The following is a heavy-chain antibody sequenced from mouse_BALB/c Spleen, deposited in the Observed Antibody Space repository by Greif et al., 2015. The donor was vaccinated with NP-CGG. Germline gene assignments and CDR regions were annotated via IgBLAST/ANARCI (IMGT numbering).Heavy chain of an antibody. D-gene: IGHD2-4*01. J-gene: IGHJ3*01. V-gene: IGHV1S22*01. CDR1: GYTFTSYW. CDR3: TRRGYDYDWFAY. CDR2: IYPGSGST. Sequence: LQQSGSELVRPGASVKLSCKASGYTFTSYWMHWVKQRPGQGLEWIGNIYPGSGSTNYDEKFKSKATLTVDTSSSTAYMQLSSLTSEDSAVYYCTRRGYDYDWFAYWGQGTLVTVSA.